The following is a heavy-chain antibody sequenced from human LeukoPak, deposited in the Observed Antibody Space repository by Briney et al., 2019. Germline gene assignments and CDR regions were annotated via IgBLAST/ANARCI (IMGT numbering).Heavy chain of an antibody. D-gene: IGHD6-19*01. V-gene: IGHV4-4*07. CDR3: ARALSGGGWYNFVYYYYMDV. CDR2: IYTSGST. J-gene: IGHJ6*03. Sequence: SETLSLTCTVSGGSISSYYWSWIRQPAGKGLEWIGRIYTSGSTNHNPSLKSRVTMSVDTSKNQFSLKLSSVTAADTAVYYCARALSGGGWYNFVYYYYMDVWGKGTTVTISS. CDR1: GGSISSYY.